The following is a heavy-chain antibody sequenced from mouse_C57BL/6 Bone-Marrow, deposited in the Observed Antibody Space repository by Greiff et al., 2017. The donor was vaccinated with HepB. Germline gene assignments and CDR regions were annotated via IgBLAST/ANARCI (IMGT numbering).Heavy chain of an antibody. CDR1: GYTFTSYW. CDR3: AIRKWLRRGFAY. Sequence: QVQLQQPGAELVKPGASVKVSCKASGYTFTSYWMHGVKQRPGQGLEWIGRIHPSDRDTNYNQKFKGKATLTVDKSSSTAYMQLSSLTSEDSAVYYCAIRKWLRRGFAYWGQGTLVTVSA. CDR2: IHPSDRDT. D-gene: IGHD2-2*01. V-gene: IGHV1-74*01. J-gene: IGHJ3*01.